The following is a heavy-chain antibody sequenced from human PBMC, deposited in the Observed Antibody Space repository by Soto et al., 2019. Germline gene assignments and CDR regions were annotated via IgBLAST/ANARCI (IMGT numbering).Heavy chain of an antibody. CDR2: ISGSGGST. D-gene: IGHD3-3*01. Sequence: PGGSLRLSCAASGFTFRSYAMSWVRQAPGKGLEWVSAISGSGGSTYYADSVKGRFTISRDNSKNTLYLQMNSLRAEDTAVYYCAKLPFWSGYSDYWGQGTLVTVSS. V-gene: IGHV3-23*01. CDR1: GFTFRSYA. CDR3: AKLPFWSGYSDY. J-gene: IGHJ4*02.